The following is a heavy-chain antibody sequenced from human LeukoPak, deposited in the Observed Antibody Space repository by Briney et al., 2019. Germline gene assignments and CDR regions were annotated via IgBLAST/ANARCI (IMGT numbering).Heavy chain of an antibody. V-gene: IGHV3-30*18. Sequence: GGSLRLSCAASGFTFSDYNMHWVRQAPGKGLEWMAVISYHGINEYYADSVKGRFTISRDNSKNTLHLQMNSLRAEDTAVYYCAKVRWDNSGWYYLDSWGQGTLVTVSS. D-gene: IGHD6-19*01. CDR3: AKVRWDNSGWYYLDS. J-gene: IGHJ4*02. CDR2: ISYHGINE. CDR1: GFTFSDYN.